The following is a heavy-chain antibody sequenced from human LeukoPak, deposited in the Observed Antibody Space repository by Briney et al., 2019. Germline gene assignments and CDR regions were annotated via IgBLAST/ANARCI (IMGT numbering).Heavy chain of an antibody. V-gene: IGHV4-39*07. CDR3: ARSRPPTIVLDI. CDR1: GGSISSSSYY. Sequence: SETLSLTCTVSGGSISSSSYYWGWIRQPPGKGLEWIGSIYYSGSTYYNPSLKSRVTISVDTSKNQFSLKLSSVTAADTAVYYCARSRPPTIVLDIWGQGTMVTVSS. D-gene: IGHD3-16*02. CDR2: IYYSGST. J-gene: IGHJ3*02.